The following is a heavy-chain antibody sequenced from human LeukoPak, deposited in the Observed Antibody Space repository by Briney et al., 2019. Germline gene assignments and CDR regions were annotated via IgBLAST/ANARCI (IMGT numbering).Heavy chain of an antibody. V-gene: IGHV4-4*07. CDR3: ASDLFHGYDILTGYGY. Sequence: SETLSLTCTVSGGSISSYYWSWIRQPAGKGLEWIGRIYTSGSTNYNPSLKSRVTMSVDTSKNQFSLKLSSATAADTAVYYCASDLFHGYDILTGYGYWGQGTLVTVSS. D-gene: IGHD3-9*01. CDR1: GGSISSYY. J-gene: IGHJ4*02. CDR2: IYTSGST.